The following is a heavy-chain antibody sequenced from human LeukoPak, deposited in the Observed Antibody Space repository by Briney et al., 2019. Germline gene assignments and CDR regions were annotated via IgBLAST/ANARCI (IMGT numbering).Heavy chain of an antibody. CDR2: IYYSGST. Sequence: SETLSLTCTVSGGSISSSSYYWGWIRQPPGKGLEWIGSIYYSGSTYYSPSLKSRVTISVDTSKNQFSLILSSVTAADTAVYYCARFVVVVAAIDYRGQGTLVTVSS. CDR3: ARFVVVVAAIDY. D-gene: IGHD2-15*01. V-gene: IGHV4-39*01. CDR1: GGSISSSSYY. J-gene: IGHJ4*02.